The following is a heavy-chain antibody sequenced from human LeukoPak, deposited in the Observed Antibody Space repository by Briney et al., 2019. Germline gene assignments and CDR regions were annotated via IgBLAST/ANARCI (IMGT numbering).Heavy chain of an antibody. CDR3: ARDGYCSGGSCAGAFDI. Sequence: PSQTLSLTCTVSGGSISSGGYYWSWIRQHPGKGLEWIGYIYYSGSTYYNPSLKSRVTISVDMSKNQFSLKLSSVTAADTAVYYCARDGYCSGGSCAGAFDIWGQGTMVTVSS. V-gene: IGHV4-31*03. J-gene: IGHJ3*02. D-gene: IGHD2-15*01. CDR2: IYYSGST. CDR1: GGSISSGGYY.